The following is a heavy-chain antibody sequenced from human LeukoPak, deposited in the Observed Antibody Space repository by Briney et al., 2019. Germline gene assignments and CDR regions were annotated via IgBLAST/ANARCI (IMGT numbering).Heavy chain of an antibody. Sequence: GASVKVSCKASGYTFTSYDINWVRQATGQGLEWMGWMNPNSGTTGYAQKFQGRVTMTRNTSISTAYMELSSLRSEDTAVYYCARYYDILTGPQGYYYYMDVWGKGTTVTVSS. CDR3: ARYYDILTGPQGYYYYMDV. CDR1: GYTFTSYD. CDR2: MNPNSGTT. D-gene: IGHD3-9*01. J-gene: IGHJ6*03. V-gene: IGHV1-8*01.